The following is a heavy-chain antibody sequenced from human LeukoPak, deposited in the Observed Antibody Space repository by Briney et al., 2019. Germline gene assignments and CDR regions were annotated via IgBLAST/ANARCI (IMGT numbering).Heavy chain of an antibody. CDR2: IHYSGST. V-gene: IGHV4-31*03. CDR3: ARDAIDSNYFDF. D-gene: IGHD4-11*01. J-gene: IGHJ4*02. Sequence: SETLSLTCTVSGGSISSGGYYWSWIRQYPGKGLQWIGYIHYSGSTYYNPSLSSRVTISVDRSTNHFSLKVSSVTAADTAVYYCARDAIDSNYFDFWGQGTLVTVSS. CDR1: GGSISSGGYY.